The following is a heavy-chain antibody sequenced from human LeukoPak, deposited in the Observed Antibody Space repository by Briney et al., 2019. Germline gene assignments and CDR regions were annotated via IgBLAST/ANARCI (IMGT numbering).Heavy chain of an antibody. J-gene: IGHJ4*02. CDR1: GFTFSSYA. CDR3: ARDRRSGCPSE. V-gene: IGHV3-23*01. CDR2: ISGSGGST. D-gene: IGHD3-22*01. Sequence: GGSLRLSCAASGFTFSSYAMSWVRQAPGKGLEWVSAISGSGGSTYYADSVKGRFTISRDNSKNTLYLQMNSRRAEDTAVYYCARDRRSGCPSEWGQGTLVTVSS.